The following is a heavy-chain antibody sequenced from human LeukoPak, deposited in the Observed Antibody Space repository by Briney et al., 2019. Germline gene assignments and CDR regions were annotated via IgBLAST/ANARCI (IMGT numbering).Heavy chain of an antibody. CDR2: ISGGPVST. D-gene: IGHD2-15*01. CDR3: AKSGRYCSGGSCYQEASLDY. J-gene: IGHJ4*02. CDR1: GFTFSSYG. V-gene: IGHV3-23*01. Sequence: GGSLRLSCAASGFTFSSYGMTWVRQAPGKGLEWVSGISGGPVSTNYADSVKGRFTISRDNSKNTLYLQMNTLRAEDTAIYYCAKSGRYCSGGSCYQEASLDYWVQGTLVTVSS.